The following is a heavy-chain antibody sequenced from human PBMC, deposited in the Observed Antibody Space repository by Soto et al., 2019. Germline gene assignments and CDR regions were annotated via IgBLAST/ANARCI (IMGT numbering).Heavy chain of an antibody. J-gene: IGHJ4*02. CDR2: INPNSGGT. CDR3: AKSGSLFRPSLGYFDY. Sequence: ASVKVSCKASGFTFTGHYIHWVRQAPGQGLEWMGWINPNSGGTSYAQKFQGRVTMTRDKSITTAYMELSRLSSDDTAVYYCAKSGSLFRPSLGYFDYWGQGNLVTVSS. CDR1: GFTFTGHY. D-gene: IGHD1-26*01. V-gene: IGHV1-2*02.